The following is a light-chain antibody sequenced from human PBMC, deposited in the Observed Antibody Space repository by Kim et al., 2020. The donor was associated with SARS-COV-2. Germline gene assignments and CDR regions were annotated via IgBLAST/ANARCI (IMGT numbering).Light chain of an antibody. V-gene: IGKV3-11*01. Sequence: EIVLTQSPATLSLSPGERATLSCRASQSVSSYLAWYQQKPGKAPRLLMYDASDRATGIPARFIGSGSGTDFTLTISSLEPEDFAVYFCQQRSSWPFSFGGGTKVDIK. J-gene: IGKJ4*01. CDR3: QQRSSWPFS. CDR1: QSVSSY. CDR2: DAS.